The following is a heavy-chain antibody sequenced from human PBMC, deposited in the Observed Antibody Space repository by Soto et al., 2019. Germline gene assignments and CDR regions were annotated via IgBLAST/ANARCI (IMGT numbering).Heavy chain of an antibody. CDR1: GYTFNRYG. J-gene: IGHJ4*02. D-gene: IGHD6-19*01. CDR2: ISADNGNT. Sequence: ASVKVSCKASGYTFNRYGINWVRQAPGQGLEWMGWISADNGNTNYAQSLQGRVTMTADTSTSTAYMELRSLRSDDTAVYYCARGSRVAGTDCDFWGQGTRVTVSS. CDR3: ARGSRVAGTDCDF. V-gene: IGHV1-18*01.